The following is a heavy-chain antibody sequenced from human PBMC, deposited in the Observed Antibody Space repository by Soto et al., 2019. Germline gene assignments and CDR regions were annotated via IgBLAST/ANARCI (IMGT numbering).Heavy chain of an antibody. CDR2: ISSSSSYI. Sequence: EVQLVESGGGLVKPGGSLRLSCAASGFTFSSYSMNWVRQAPGKGLEWVSSISSSSSYIYYADSVKGRFTISRDNAKNSLYLQMNSLRAEDTAVYYCARDNSLEQRIRNYFAYWGQGTLVTVSS. J-gene: IGHJ4*02. D-gene: IGHD1-1*01. CDR3: ARDNSLEQRIRNYFAY. CDR1: GFTFSSYS. V-gene: IGHV3-21*01.